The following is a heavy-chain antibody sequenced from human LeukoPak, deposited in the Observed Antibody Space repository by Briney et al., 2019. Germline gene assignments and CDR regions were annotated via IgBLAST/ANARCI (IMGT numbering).Heavy chain of an antibody. V-gene: IGHV4-39*01. J-gene: IGHJ4*02. D-gene: IGHD3-10*01. CDR3: ARRSVRPNSPFDY. Sequence: PSETLSLTCTVSGGSISSSSYYWGWIRQPPGKGLEWIGSIYYSGSTYYNPSLKSRVTISVDTSKNQFSLKLSSVTAADTAVYYCARRSVRPNSPFDYWGQGTLVTASS. CDR2: IYYSGST. CDR1: GGSISSSSYY.